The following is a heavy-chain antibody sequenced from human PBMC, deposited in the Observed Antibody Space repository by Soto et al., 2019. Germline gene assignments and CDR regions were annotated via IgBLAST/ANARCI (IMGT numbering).Heavy chain of an antibody. CDR2: INAGNGNT. V-gene: IGHV1-3*01. CDR3: ARGTIEGSAEIGYYYDY. J-gene: IGHJ4*02. CDR1: GYTFTSYA. D-gene: IGHD3-9*01. Sequence: ASVKVSCKASGYTFTSYAMHWVRQAPGQRLEWMGWINAGNGNTKYSQKFQGRVTITRDTSARTAYMDLSRLRSEDTAVYYCARGTIEGSAEIGYYYDYWGQGNPVTVS.